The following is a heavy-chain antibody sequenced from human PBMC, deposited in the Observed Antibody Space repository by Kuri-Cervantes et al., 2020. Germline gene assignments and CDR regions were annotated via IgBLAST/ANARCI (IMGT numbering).Heavy chain of an antibody. CDR3: AKDMGSSGWYGRFDAFDI. V-gene: IGHV3-7*03. J-gene: IGHJ3*02. Sequence: LSLTCAASGFTFSSYWMSWVRQAPGKGLEWVANIKQGGSEKYYVDSVKGRFTISRDNAKNSLYLQMNSLRAEDTALYYCAKDMGSSGWYGRFDAFDIWGQGTMVTVSS. D-gene: IGHD6-19*01. CDR2: IKQGGSEK. CDR1: GFTFSSYW.